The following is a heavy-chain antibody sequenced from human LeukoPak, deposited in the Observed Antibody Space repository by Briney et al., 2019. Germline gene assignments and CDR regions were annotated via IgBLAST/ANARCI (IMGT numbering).Heavy chain of an antibody. Sequence: GESLKISCKGSGYSFTSYWIGWVRQMPGKGLERMGIIYPGDSDTRYSPSFQGQVTISADKSISTAYLQWSSLKASDTAMYYCARLIVEMATISLIDYWGQGTLVTVSS. J-gene: IGHJ4*02. D-gene: IGHD5-24*01. CDR3: ARLIVEMATISLIDY. CDR1: GYSFTSYW. V-gene: IGHV5-51*01. CDR2: IYPGDSDT.